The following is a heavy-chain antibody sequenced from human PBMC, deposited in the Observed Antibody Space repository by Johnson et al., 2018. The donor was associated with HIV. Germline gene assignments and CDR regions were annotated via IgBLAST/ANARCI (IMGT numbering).Heavy chain of an antibody. CDR3: AKGLAVAGTVDAFDI. D-gene: IGHD6-19*01. CDR2: ISGSGGST. J-gene: IGHJ3*02. V-gene: IGHV3-23*04. CDR1: GFTVSSNY. Sequence: VQLVESGGGVVQPGRSLRLSCAASGFTVSSNYMSWVRQAPGKGLEWVSAISGSGGSTYYADSVKGRFTISRDNSKNTLYLQMNSLRAEDTAVYYCAKGLAVAGTVDAFDIWGQGTMVTVSS.